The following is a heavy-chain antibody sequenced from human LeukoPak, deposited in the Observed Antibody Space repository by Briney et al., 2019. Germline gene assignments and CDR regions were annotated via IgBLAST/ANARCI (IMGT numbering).Heavy chain of an antibody. V-gene: IGHV3-48*02. CDR2: INSRSDNI. J-gene: IGHJ3*02. CDR1: GFTFSSYS. Sequence: GGSLRLSCSASGFTFSSYSMNWVRQAPGQGLEQVSYINSRSDNIYYADSVKGRFTISRDNAKNSLYLQRNSLRDEDTAVYYCARDVNYAFDIWGQGTMGTVS. CDR3: ARDVNYAFDI.